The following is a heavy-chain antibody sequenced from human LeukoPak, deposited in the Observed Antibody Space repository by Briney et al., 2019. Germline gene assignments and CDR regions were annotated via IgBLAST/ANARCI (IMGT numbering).Heavy chain of an antibody. D-gene: IGHD2-2*01. CDR2: ISGSGGST. J-gene: IGHJ4*02. V-gene: IGHV3-23*01. CDR3: AKDRVLGYCSSTSCEEYSSWGYFDY. Sequence: GGSLRLSCAASGFTFSSYAMSWVRQAPGKGLEWVSAISGSGGSTYYADSVKGRFTISRDNSKNTLYLQMNSLRAEDTAVYYCAKDRVLGYCSSTSCEEYSSWGYFDYWGQGTLVTVSS. CDR1: GFTFSSYA.